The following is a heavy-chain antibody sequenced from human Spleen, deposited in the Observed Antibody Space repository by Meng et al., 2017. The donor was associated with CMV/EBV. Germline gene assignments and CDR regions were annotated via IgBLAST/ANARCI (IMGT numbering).Heavy chain of an antibody. Sequence: GESLKISCAASGFTFSSYSMNWVRQAPGKGLEWVSSIDSSSSYIYYADSVKGRFTISRDNSKNTLFLQMNSLRAEDTAVYYCAKADEGHPLDYWGQGTVVTVSS. CDR1: GFTFSSYS. J-gene: IGHJ4*02. CDR3: AKADEGHPLDY. CDR2: IDSSSSYI. D-gene: IGHD5-24*01. V-gene: IGHV3-21*01.